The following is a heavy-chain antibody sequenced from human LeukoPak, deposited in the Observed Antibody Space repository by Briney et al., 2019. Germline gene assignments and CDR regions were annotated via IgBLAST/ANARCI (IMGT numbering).Heavy chain of an antibody. Sequence: GASVKVSCKASGDTFSNFAIIWVRQAPGQGLECMGGIIPFFGTANYAQKFQGRVTITADKSTSTAYMELNSLRAEDTAVYYCARRAGAYSHPYDYWGQGTLVTVSS. V-gene: IGHV1-69*06. CDR2: IIPFFGTA. CDR3: ARRAGAYSHPYDY. D-gene: IGHD4/OR15-4a*01. CDR1: GDTFSNFA. J-gene: IGHJ4*02.